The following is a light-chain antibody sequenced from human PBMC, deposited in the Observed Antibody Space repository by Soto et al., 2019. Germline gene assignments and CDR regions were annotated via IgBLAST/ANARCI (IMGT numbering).Light chain of an antibody. CDR1: SSDVGSYNL. CDR2: EDS. CDR3: CSYAGNSPPYV. J-gene: IGLJ1*01. Sequence: QSALTQPASVSGSPGQSITISCTGTSSDVGSYNLVSWYQQHPGKAPKLMIYEDSKRPSGVSNRFSGSKSGNTASLTISGLQAEDEADYYCCSYAGNSPPYVFGTGTKVTVL. V-gene: IGLV2-23*01.